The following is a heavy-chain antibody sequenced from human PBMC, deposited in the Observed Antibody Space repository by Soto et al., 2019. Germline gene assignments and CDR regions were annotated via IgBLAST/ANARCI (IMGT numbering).Heavy chain of an antibody. D-gene: IGHD3-3*01. CDR2: ISSNGGST. Sequence: GGSLRLSCAASGFTFSSYAMHWVRQAPGKGLEYVSAISSNGGSTYYANSVKGRFTISRDNSKNTLYLQMGSLRAEDMAVYYCAREGYYDFWSGYSNYYYYYMDVWGKGTTVTVSS. CDR1: GFTFSSYA. V-gene: IGHV3-64*01. CDR3: AREGYYDFWSGYSNYYYYYMDV. J-gene: IGHJ6*03.